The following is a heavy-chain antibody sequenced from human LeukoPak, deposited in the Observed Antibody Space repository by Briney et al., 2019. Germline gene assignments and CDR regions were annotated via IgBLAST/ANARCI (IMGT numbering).Heavy chain of an antibody. Sequence: PSETLSLICAVYGGSFSGYYWSWIRQPPGKGLEWIGEINHSGSTNYNPSLKSRVTISVDTSKNQFSLKLSSVTAADTAVYYCARGGDRYFDWISLFRGLDYWGQGTLVTVSS. V-gene: IGHV4-34*01. J-gene: IGHJ4*02. CDR3: ARGGDRYFDWISLFRGLDY. D-gene: IGHD3-9*01. CDR2: INHSGST. CDR1: GGSFSGYY.